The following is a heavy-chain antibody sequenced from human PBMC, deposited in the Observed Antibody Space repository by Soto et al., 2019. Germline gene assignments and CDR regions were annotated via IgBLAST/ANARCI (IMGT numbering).Heavy chain of an antibody. CDR1: GYTFTTYG. Sequence: QVQLVQSGAEVKKPGASVKVSCKASGYTFTTYGISWVRQAPGQGLEWMGWISAYNGNTNYAQKLQGRVTMTTDTSTSTAYMELRSLRSDDTAVYYCARVRDGAGRSQWFDPWGQGTLVTVSS. J-gene: IGHJ5*02. V-gene: IGHV1-18*01. D-gene: IGHD3-10*01. CDR3: ARVRDGAGRSQWFDP. CDR2: ISAYNGNT.